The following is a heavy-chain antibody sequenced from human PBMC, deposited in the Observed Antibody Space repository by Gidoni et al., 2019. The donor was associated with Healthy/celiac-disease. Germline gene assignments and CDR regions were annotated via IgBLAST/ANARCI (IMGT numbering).Heavy chain of an antibody. J-gene: IGHJ3*02. Sequence: HVQLVASGGGVVQPGRSPRRSCAASGFTFISYAMHWALQAPGKGLECVTVISYGGSNKYYTDSVKGRFTISRDNSKNTLYLQMNSLRAEGTAVYYCARDRSFAHAFDIWGQGTMVTVSS. CDR3: ARDRSFAHAFDI. CDR1: GFTFISYA. D-gene: IGHD3-3*02. CDR2: ISYGGSNK. V-gene: IGHV3-30-3*01.